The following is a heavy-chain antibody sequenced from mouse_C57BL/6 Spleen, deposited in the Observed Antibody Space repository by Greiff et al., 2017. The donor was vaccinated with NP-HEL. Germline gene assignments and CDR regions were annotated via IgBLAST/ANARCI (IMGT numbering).Heavy chain of an antibody. V-gene: IGHV1-82*01. CDR2: IYPGDGDT. J-gene: IGHJ1*03. CDR1: GYAFSSSW. CDR3: ARHLTGVDG. Sequence: VQLQQSGPELVKPGASVKISCKASGYAFSSSWMNWVKQRPGKGLEWIGRIYPGDGDTNYNGKFKGKATLTADKSSSTAYMQLSSLTSEDSAVYFCARHLTGVDGWGTGTTGTVSS.